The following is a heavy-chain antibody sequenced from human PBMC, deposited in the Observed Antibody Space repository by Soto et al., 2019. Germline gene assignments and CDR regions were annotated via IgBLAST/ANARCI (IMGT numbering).Heavy chain of an antibody. CDR3: ARDGQWLPRDGLRSSYYLGY. Sequence: QVQLVESGGGVVQPGRSLRLSCAASGFNFSSYVMHWVRQAPGKGLEWVAAIWSDGGNKYYADSVKGRFTISRDNAKNTLYLQMTSLKAEDSAVYYWARDGQWLPRDGLRSSYYLGYWGQGTLVTVSS. CDR2: IWSDGGNK. J-gene: IGHJ4*02. CDR1: GFNFSSYV. D-gene: IGHD6-19*01. V-gene: IGHV3-33*01.